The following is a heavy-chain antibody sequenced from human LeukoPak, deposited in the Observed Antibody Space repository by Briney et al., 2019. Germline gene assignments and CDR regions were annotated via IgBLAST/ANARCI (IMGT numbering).Heavy chain of an antibody. CDR2: IYTSGST. D-gene: IGHD3-22*01. Sequence: SETLSLTCTVSGGSISSYYWSWLRQPAGKGLEWLGRIYTSGSTNYNPSLKSRVAMSVDTSKNQFSLKLSSVTAADTAVYYCAREYYYDSRAWWFDPWGQGTLVTVSS. CDR3: AREYYYDSRAWWFDP. J-gene: IGHJ5*02. CDR1: GGSISSYY. V-gene: IGHV4-4*07.